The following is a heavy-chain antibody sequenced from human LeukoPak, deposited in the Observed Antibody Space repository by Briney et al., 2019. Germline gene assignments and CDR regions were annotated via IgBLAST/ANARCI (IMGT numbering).Heavy chain of an antibody. CDR2: INPNSGGT. D-gene: IGHD5-18*01. V-gene: IGHV1-2*02. CDR1: GYTFTGYY. Sequence: ASVKVSCKASGYTFTGYYMHWARQAPGQGLEWMGWINPNSGGTNYAQKFQGRVTMTRDTSISTAYMELGRLRSDDTAVYYCARDWPRGYSYAQTDYWGQGTLVTVSS. CDR3: ARDWPRGYSYAQTDY. J-gene: IGHJ4*02.